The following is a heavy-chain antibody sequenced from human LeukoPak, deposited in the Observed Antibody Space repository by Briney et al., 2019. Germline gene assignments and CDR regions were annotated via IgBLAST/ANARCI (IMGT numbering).Heavy chain of an antibody. J-gene: IGHJ6*02. D-gene: IGHD3-10*01. CDR3: AGHWTYYDGDYYGMDV. CDR2: ISYDGSNK. V-gene: IGHV3-30-3*01. Sequence: GGSLRLSCAASGFTFSSYAMHWVRQAPGKGLEWVAVISYDGSNKYYADSVKGRFTISRDNSKNTLYLQMNSLRAEDTAVYYCAGHWTYYDGDYYGMDVWGQGTTVTVSS. CDR1: GFTFSSYA.